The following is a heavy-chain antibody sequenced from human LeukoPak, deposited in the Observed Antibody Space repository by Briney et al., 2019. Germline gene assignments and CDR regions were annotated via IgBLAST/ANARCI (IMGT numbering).Heavy chain of an antibody. D-gene: IGHD6-13*01. V-gene: IGHV3-49*04. J-gene: IGHJ4*02. Sequence: GGSLRLSCKTSGFNFGDYALTWVRQAPGKGLEWVGFMRSKAYGGTKQYAASAKGRFIISGDDSQSIAFLQMNNLKTEDTAVYFCSRGFISNWLNSFDYWGQGTPVTVSS. CDR2: MRSKAYGGTK. CDR3: SRGFISNWLNSFDY. CDR1: GFNFGDYA.